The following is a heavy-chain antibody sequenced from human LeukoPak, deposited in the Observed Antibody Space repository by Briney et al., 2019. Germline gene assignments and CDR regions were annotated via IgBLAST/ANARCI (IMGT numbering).Heavy chain of an antibody. Sequence: SETLSLTCTVSGGSISSGDYYWSWIRQPPGKGLEWIGYIYYSGSTNYNPSLKSRVTISVDTSKNQFSLKLSSVTAADTAVYYCARVALSLSCSSTSCYRFDPWGQGTLVTVSS. J-gene: IGHJ5*02. CDR2: IYYSGST. CDR3: ARVALSLSCSSTSCYRFDP. D-gene: IGHD2-2*02. V-gene: IGHV4-61*08. CDR1: GGSISSGDYY.